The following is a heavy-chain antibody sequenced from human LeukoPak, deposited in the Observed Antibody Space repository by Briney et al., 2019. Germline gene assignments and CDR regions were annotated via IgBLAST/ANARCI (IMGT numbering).Heavy chain of an antibody. CDR1: GFTFSTYE. CDR2: IVGSGDSI. CDR3: ARVYELREEDYYYYYMDV. Sequence: PGGSLRLSCAASGFTFSTYEMNWVRQAPGKGLEWVAHIVGSGDSIYYADSVKGRFTISRDNAKNSLYLQMNSLRAEDTALYYCARVYELREEDYYYYYMDVWGKGTTVTVSS. J-gene: IGHJ6*03. V-gene: IGHV3-48*03. D-gene: IGHD5/OR15-5a*01.